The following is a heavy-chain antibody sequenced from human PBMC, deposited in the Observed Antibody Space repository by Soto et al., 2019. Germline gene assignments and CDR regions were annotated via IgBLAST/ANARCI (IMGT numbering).Heavy chain of an antibody. CDR1: GFTFSSYG. Sequence: GGSLRLSCAASGFTFSSYGMHWVRQAPGKGLEWVAVIWYDGSNKYYADSVKGRFTISRDNSKNTLYLQMNSLRAEDTAVYYCASLSGTTAFDIWGQGTMVTVS. D-gene: IGHD1-1*01. CDR3: ASLSGTTAFDI. CDR2: IWYDGSNK. J-gene: IGHJ3*02. V-gene: IGHV3-33*01.